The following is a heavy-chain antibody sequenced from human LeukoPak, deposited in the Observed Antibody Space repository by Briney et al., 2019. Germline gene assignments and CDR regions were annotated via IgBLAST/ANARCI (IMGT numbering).Heavy chain of an antibody. D-gene: IGHD5-12*01. V-gene: IGHV1-46*01. J-gene: IGHJ4*02. CDR2: INPSGGRT. CDR1: GYTFTNYY. CDR3: ARTRGYSAYDYFDY. Sequence: GASVKVSCKACGYTFTNYYIYWVRQAPGQGLEWMGIINPSGGRTDYAQNFQGRVTVTRDTSTSTAYMELSSLRSEDTAVYFCARTRGYSAYDYFDYWGQGTLVTLSS.